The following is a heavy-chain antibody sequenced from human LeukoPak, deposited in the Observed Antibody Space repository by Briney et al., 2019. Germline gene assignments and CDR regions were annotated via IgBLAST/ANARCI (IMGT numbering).Heavy chain of an antibody. J-gene: IGHJ4*02. CDR3: ARGDVGYCSSTSCHYFDY. V-gene: IGHV4-59*01. CDR2: IYYSGST. Sequence: SETLPLTCTVSGGSISSYYWSWIRQPPGKGLEWIGYIYYSGSTNYNPSLKSRVTISVDTSKNQFSLKLSSVTAADTAVYYCARGDVGYCSSTSCHYFDYWGQGTLVTVSS. D-gene: IGHD2-2*01. CDR1: GGSISSYY.